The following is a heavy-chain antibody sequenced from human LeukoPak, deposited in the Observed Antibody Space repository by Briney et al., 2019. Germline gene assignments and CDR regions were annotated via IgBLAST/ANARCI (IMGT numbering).Heavy chain of an antibody. CDR2: IYYSEST. V-gene: IGHV4-30-4*08. CDR3: ARADSVVVPAATSGAFDI. D-gene: IGHD2-2*01. Sequence: SETLSLTCTVSGGSISSGDYYWSWIRQPPGKGLEWIGYIYYSESTYYNPSLKSRVTISVDTSKNQFSLKLSSVTAADTAVYYCARADSVVVPAATSGAFDIWGQGTMVTVSS. J-gene: IGHJ3*02. CDR1: GGSISSGDYY.